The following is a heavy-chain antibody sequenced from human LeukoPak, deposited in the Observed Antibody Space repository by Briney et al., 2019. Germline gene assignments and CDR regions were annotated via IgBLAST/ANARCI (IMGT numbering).Heavy chain of an antibody. Sequence: GASVKVSCKASAYTFTDYYIQRVRQAPGQGLEWMGWINPDTGGTNYAQKFHGWVTMTRDTSISTAYMELSRLRSDDTAVYYCARVGNYGDYEGWFDPWGQGTLVTVSS. D-gene: IGHD4-17*01. CDR3: ARVGNYGDYEGWFDP. J-gene: IGHJ5*02. CDR2: INPDTGGT. V-gene: IGHV1-2*04. CDR1: AYTFTDYY.